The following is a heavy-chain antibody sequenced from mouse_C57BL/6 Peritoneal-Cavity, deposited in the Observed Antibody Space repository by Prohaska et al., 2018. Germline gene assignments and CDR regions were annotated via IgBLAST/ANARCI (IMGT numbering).Heavy chain of an antibody. V-gene: IGHV1-4*01. CDR1: GYTFTSYT. CDR2: INPSSGYT. D-gene: IGHD1-1*01. J-gene: IGHJ1*03. Sequence: GAELARPGASVKMSCKASGYTFTSYTIHCVKQSPGQGLEWIGYINPSSGYTKYNQKFKDKATLTADKSSSRAYMQLSSLTSEDSAVYYCARSACLITTVVEGWYFDVWGTGTTVTVSS. CDR3: ARSACLITTVVEGWYFDV.